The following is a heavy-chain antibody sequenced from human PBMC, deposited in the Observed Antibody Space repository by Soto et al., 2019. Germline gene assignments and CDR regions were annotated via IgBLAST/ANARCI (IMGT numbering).Heavy chain of an antibody. CDR2: ISQSGNT. D-gene: IGHD6-6*01. CDR3: ARAPKVSGSSQTRPDF. CDR1: SGSFSGYY. V-gene: IGHV4-34*01. Sequence: QVQLHQWGAGLLKPSETLSLVCSIYSGSFSGYYWSWIRQPPGKGLEWIGEISQSGNTNYSPSLKSRVSISIDTSKKQFSLNLASVSAADTAVYYCARAPKVSGSSQTRPDFWGQGTLVTVSS. J-gene: IGHJ4*02.